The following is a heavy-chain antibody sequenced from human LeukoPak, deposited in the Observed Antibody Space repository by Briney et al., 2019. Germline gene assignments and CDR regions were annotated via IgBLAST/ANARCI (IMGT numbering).Heavy chain of an antibody. D-gene: IGHD3-22*01. CDR2: IYSGGST. CDR3: ARLAYYYDSSGSYYFDY. CDR1: GFTVSSNY. Sequence: PGGSLRLSCAASGFTVSSNYMSWVRQAPGKGLEWVSVIYSGGSTYYADSVKGRFTISRDNSKNTLYLQMNSLRAEDTAVYYCARLAYYYDSSGSYYFDYWGRGTLVTVSS. V-gene: IGHV3-53*01. J-gene: IGHJ4*02.